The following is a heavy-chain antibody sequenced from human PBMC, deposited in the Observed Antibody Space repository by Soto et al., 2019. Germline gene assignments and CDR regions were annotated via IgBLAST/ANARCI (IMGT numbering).Heavy chain of an antibody. CDR3: ARGGDFWSGYYIPLDY. V-gene: IGHV1-2*04. CDR2: INPNSGGT. D-gene: IGHD3-3*01. Sequence: ASVKVSCKASGYTFTGYYMHWVRQAPGQGLEWMGWINPNSGGTNYAQKFQGWVTMTRDTSISTAYMELSRLRSDDTAVYYCARGGDFWSGYYIPLDYWGQGTLVTVSS. J-gene: IGHJ4*02. CDR1: GYTFTGYY.